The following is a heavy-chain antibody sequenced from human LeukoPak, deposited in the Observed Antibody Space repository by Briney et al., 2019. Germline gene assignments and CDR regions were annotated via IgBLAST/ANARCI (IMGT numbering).Heavy chain of an antibody. CDR2: IYTSGST. V-gene: IGHV4-61*02. D-gene: IGHD2-15*01. CDR3: ARGDSYCSGGSCYPLYYYYYMDV. Sequence: SQTLSLTCTVSGGSISSGSYYWSWIRQPAGKGLEWIGRIYTSGSTNYNPSLKSRVTISVDTSKNQFSLKLSSVTAAGTAVYYCARGDSYCSGGSCYPLYYYYYMDVWGKGTTVTISS. CDR1: GGSISSGSYY. J-gene: IGHJ6*03.